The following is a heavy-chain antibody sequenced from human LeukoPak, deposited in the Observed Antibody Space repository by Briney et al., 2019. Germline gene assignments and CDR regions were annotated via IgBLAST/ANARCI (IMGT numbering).Heavy chain of an antibody. CDR3: TRVGYIDEGIDY. V-gene: IGHV3-7*04. Sequence: GGSLRLSCAASGFTFSSYWMDWARQAPGKGLEWVANIKQDGSKKSYVDSVKGRFTISRDNAKNSLYLQMNSLRAEDTAIYYCTRVGYIDEGIDYWGQGTLVTVSS. D-gene: IGHD5-24*01. J-gene: IGHJ4*02. CDR1: GFTFSSYW. CDR2: IKQDGSKK.